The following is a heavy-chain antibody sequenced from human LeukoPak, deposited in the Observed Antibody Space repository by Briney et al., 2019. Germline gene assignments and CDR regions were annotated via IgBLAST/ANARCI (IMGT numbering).Heavy chain of an antibody. D-gene: IGHD3-22*01. CDR2: INPNSGGT. J-gene: IGHJ4*02. CDR3: ARGSRRRYYDSSGSNHNLTPFDY. CDR1: GYTFTGYY. Sequence: GESLKISCKGSGYTFTGYYMHWVRQAPGQGLEWMGWINPNSGGTNYAQKFQGRVTMTRDTSISTAYMELSRLRSDDTAVYYCARGSRRRYYDSSGSNHNLTPFDYWGQGTLVTVSS. V-gene: IGHV1-2*02.